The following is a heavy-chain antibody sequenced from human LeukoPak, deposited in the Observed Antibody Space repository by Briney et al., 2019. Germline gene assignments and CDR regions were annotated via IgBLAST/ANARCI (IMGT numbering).Heavy chain of an antibody. J-gene: IGHJ4*02. CDR2: INQDGSEM. D-gene: IGHD6-19*01. Sequence: GGSLRLSCAASGFTFSNYWMSWVRQAPGKGLEWLANINQDGSEMYYVDSVKGRFTISRDNGKNSLYLHINSLRADDTAVYYCARVAGSIDYWGQGTLVTVSS. V-gene: IGHV3-7*03. CDR3: ARVAGSIDY. CDR1: GFTFSNYW.